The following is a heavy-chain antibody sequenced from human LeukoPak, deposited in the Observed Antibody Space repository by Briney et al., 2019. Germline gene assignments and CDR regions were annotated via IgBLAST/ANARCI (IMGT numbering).Heavy chain of an antibody. CDR2: IKQDGSEK. J-gene: IGHJ5*02. CDR1: GFTFSSYW. CDR3: ARDARTDSPFRWSDP. D-gene: IGHD2-8*02. V-gene: IGHV3-7*01. Sequence: PGGSLRLSCAASGFTFSSYWMSWVRQAPGKGLEWVAKIKQDGSEKYYVDSVKGRLTISRDNGKNTLYLQMDTLRAEDTAVYYCARDARTDSPFRWSDPWGQGTLVTVSS.